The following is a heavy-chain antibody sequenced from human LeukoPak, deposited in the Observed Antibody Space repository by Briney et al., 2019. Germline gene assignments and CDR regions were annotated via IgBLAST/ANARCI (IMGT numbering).Heavy chain of an antibody. CDR2: IKPDGRQK. V-gene: IGHV3-7*03. CDR1: GFTFSANW. CDR3: AKERGTAGECAFDI. Sequence: PGGSLRLSCAASGFTFSANWISWVRRAPGKGLEWVANIKPDGRQKYYVDSVNSRFTISRDNAKNSLYLQMNSLRAEDTAVYYCAKERGTAGECAFDIWGQGTLVTVS. J-gene: IGHJ3*02. D-gene: IGHD3-10*01.